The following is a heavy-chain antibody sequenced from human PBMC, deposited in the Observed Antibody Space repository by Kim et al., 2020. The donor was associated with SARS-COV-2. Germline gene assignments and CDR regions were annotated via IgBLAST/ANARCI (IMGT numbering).Heavy chain of an antibody. J-gene: IGHJ4*01. V-gene: IGHV3-30*04. CDR3: ARDQHITMVRGVHMSFD. D-gene: IGHD3-10*01. CDR2: ISYDGSNK. Sequence: GGSLRLSCAASGFTFSSYAMHWVRQAPGKGLEWVAVISYDGSNKYYADSVKGRFTISRDNSKNTLYLQMNSLRAEDTAVYYCARDQHITMVRGVHMSFD. CDR1: GFTFSSYA.